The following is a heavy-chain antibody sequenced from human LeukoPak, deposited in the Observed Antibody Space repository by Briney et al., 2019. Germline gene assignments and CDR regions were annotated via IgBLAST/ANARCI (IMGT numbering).Heavy chain of an antibody. CDR1: GGSISNYY. Sequence: SETLSLTCTVSGGSISNYYWSWIRQPPGKGLEWIGYIFYSGNTNYNPSLKSRVAISVDTSKNQFSLKLRSVTAADTAVYYCARQGYADFSSRPFDYWGQGTLVTVSS. J-gene: IGHJ4*02. CDR3: ARQGYADFSSRPFDY. V-gene: IGHV4-59*08. D-gene: IGHD4-17*01. CDR2: IFYSGNT.